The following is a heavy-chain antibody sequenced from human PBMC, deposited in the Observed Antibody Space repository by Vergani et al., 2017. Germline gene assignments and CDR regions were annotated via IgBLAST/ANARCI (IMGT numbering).Heavy chain of an antibody. D-gene: IGHD3-10*01. CDR3: ALPYYYGSGSYYENDAFDI. CDR1: GFTFSSYS. CDR2: ISGSGGGT. J-gene: IGHJ3*02. Sequence: EVQLVESGGGLVQPGGSLRLSCAASGFTFSSYSMNWVRQAPGKGLEWVSAISGSGGGTDHADSVKGRFTISRDNSKNTLYLQMNSLRAEDTAVYYCALPYYYGSGSYYENDAFDIWGQGTMVTVSS. V-gene: IGHV3-23*04.